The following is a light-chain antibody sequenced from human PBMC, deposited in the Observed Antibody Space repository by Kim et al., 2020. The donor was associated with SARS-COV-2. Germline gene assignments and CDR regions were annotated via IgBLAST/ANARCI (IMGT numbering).Light chain of an antibody. V-gene: IGLV1-40*01. Sequence: QSVLTQPPSVSGAPRQRVTISCTGSSSNIGAGYDVHWYQHLPGTAPKLLIFANSNRPSGVPDRFSGSKPGTSASLAITGLQAEDEADYYCQSYDSSLTVLFGGGTQLTVL. CDR3: QSYDSSLTVL. CDR2: ANS. J-gene: IGLJ2*01. CDR1: SSNIGAGYD.